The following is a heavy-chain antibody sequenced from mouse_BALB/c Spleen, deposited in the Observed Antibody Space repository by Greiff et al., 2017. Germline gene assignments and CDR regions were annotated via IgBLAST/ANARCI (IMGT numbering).Heavy chain of an antibody. CDR1: GYSITSGYY. CDR2: ISYDGSN. V-gene: IGHV3-6*02. J-gene: IGHJ2*01. D-gene: IGHD1-2*01. CDR3: ASGTLLRLFDY. Sequence: VQLKESGPGLVKPSQSLSLTCSVTGYSITSGYYWNWIRQFPGNKLEWMGYISYDGSNNYNPSLKNRISITRDTSKNQFFLKLNSVTTEDTATYYCASGTLLRLFDYWGQGTTLTVSS.